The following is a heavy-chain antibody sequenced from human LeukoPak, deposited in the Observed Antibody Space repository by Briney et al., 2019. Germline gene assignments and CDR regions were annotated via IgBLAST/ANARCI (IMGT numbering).Heavy chain of an antibody. CDR2: FYYSGST. CDR3: ARNYYDSSGYYYGNLDY. J-gene: IGHJ4*02. V-gene: IGHV4-59*12. CDR1: GGSISSYY. D-gene: IGHD3-22*01. Sequence: SETLSLTCTVSGGSISSYYWSWIRQPPGKGLEWIGYFYYSGSTNYSPSLKSRVTISVDTSKNQFSLKLSSVTAADTAVYYCARNYYDSSGYYYGNLDYWGQGTLVTASS.